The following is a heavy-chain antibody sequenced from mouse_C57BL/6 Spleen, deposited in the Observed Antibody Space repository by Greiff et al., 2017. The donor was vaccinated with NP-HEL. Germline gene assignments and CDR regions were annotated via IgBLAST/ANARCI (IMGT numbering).Heavy chain of an antibody. CDR2: IYPGDGDT. J-gene: IGHJ2*01. D-gene: IGHD1-1*01. V-gene: IGHV1-82*01. CDR3: ARDYYADY. Sequence: VQLQQSGPELVKPGASVKISCKASGYAFSSSWMNWVKQRPGKGLEWIGRIYPGDGDTNYNGKFKGKATLTADKSSSTAYMQLSSLTSEDSAVYFCARDYYADYWGQGTTLTVSS. CDR1: GYAFSSSW.